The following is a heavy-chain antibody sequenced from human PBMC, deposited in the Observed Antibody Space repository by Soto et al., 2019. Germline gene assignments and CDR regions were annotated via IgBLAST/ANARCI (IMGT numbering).Heavy chain of an antibody. J-gene: IGHJ4*02. Sequence: SETLSLTCTVSGGSISSYYWSWIRQPPGKGLEWIGYIYYSGSTNYNPSLKSRVTISVDTSKNQFSLKLSSVTTADTAVYYCARRYGGNFDYWGQGTLVTVSS. CDR3: ARRYGGNFDY. V-gene: IGHV4-59*01. D-gene: IGHD3-16*01. CDR1: GGSISSYY. CDR2: IYYSGST.